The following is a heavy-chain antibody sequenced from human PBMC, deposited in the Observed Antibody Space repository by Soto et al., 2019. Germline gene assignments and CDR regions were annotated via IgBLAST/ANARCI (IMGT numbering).Heavy chain of an antibody. Sequence: SETLSLTCAVSGGSISSSNWWSWVRQPPGKGLEWIGEIYHSGSTNYNPSLKSRVTISVDKSKNQFSLKLSSVTAADTAVYYCAGSGYSYVDFDYWGQGTLVTVSS. CDR1: GGSISSSNW. V-gene: IGHV4-4*02. CDR3: AGSGYSYVDFDY. CDR2: IYHSGST. J-gene: IGHJ4*02. D-gene: IGHD5-18*01.